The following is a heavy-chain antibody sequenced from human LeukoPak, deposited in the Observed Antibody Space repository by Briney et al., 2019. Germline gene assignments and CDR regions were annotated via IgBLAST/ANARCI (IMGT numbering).Heavy chain of an antibody. Sequence: PSETLSLTCTVSGGSISSYYWSWIRQPAGKGLEWIGRIYTSGSTNYNPSLKSRVTMSVDTSKNQFSLKLSSVTAADTAVYYCASAMGATTGHYYYYMDVWGKGTTVTISS. D-gene: IGHD1-26*01. V-gene: IGHV4-4*07. CDR2: IYTSGST. J-gene: IGHJ6*03. CDR3: ASAMGATTGHYYYYMDV. CDR1: GGSISSYY.